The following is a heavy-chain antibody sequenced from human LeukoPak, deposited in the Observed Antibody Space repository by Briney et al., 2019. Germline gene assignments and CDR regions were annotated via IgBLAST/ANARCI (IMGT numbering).Heavy chain of an antibody. D-gene: IGHD3-3*01. Sequence: ASVKVSCKASGYTFTSYDINWVRQATGQGLEWMGWMNPNSGNTGYAQKFQGRVTMTRNTSISTAYMELSSLRSGDTAVYYCARAEYYDFWSGYSDRYYYYGMDVWGQGTTVTVSS. V-gene: IGHV1-8*01. J-gene: IGHJ6*02. CDR2: MNPNSGNT. CDR1: GYTFTSYD. CDR3: ARAEYYDFWSGYSDRYYYYGMDV.